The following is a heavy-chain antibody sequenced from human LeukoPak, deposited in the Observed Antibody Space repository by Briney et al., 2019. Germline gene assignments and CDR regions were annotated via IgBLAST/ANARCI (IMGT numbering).Heavy chain of an antibody. D-gene: IGHD3-10*01. CDR2: ISSSSSTI. J-gene: IGHJ4*02. V-gene: IGHV3-48*01. Sequence: GGSLRLSCAASGFTFSSYSMNWVRQAPGKGLEWVSYISSSSSTIYYADSVKGRFTISRDNAKNSLYLQMNSLRAEDTAVYYCARNQEWFGDLFDYWGQGTLVTVSS. CDR1: GFTFSSYS. CDR3: ARNQEWFGDLFDY.